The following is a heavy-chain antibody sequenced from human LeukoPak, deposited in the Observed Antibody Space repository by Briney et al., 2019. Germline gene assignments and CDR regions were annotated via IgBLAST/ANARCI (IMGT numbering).Heavy chain of an antibody. CDR2: ICYSGST. CDR1: GGSISSSSYY. Sequence: SETLSLTCTVSGGSISSSSYYWGWIRQPPGKGLEWIGSICYSGSTYYNPSLKSRVTISVDTSKNQFSLKLSSVTAADTAVYYCARHKCSSTSCYADGLDYWGQGTLVTVSS. CDR3: ARHKCSSTSCYADGLDY. V-gene: IGHV4-39*01. J-gene: IGHJ4*02. D-gene: IGHD2-2*01.